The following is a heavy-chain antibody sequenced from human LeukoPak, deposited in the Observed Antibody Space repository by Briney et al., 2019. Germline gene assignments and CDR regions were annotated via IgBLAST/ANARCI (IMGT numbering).Heavy chain of an antibody. Sequence: PSETLSLTCTVSGGSISSSSYYWGWIRQPPGKGLEWIGSIYYSGSTYYNPSLKSRVTISVDTSKNQFSLKLSSVTAADTAVYYCARVTRYSSSWFPWLNWFDPWGQGTLVTVSS. CDR1: GGSISSSSYY. D-gene: IGHD6-13*01. J-gene: IGHJ5*02. V-gene: IGHV4-39*07. CDR2: IYYSGST. CDR3: ARVTRYSSSWFPWLNWFDP.